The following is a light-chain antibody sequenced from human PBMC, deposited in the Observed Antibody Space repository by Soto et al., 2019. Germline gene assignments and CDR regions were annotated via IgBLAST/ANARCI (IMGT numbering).Light chain of an antibody. J-gene: IGKJ2*01. V-gene: IGKV1-5*01. CDR3: QQYNTYPGYT. Sequence: DIQMTQSPSTLSASVGDRVTITCRASQSISSWFAWYQQKPGKAPKLLIYDASSLESGVPSRFSGSGSGTEFTLTISSLQPDDFATYYCQQYNTYPGYTFGQGTKLEIK. CDR1: QSISSW. CDR2: DAS.